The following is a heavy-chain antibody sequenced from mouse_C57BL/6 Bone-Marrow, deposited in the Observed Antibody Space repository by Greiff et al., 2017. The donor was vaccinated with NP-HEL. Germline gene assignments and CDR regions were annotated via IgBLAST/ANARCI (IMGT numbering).Heavy chain of an antibody. CDR2: ISSGGDYN. CDR3: TRVTDYSGSSYVGFAY. Sequence: DVKLVESGEGLVKPGGSLKLSCAASGFNFSSYAMSWVRQTPEKRLEWVAYISSGGDYNYYAETVKGRFTISRDNARNTLYLQMRSLKSEDTAMYYCTRVTDYSGSSYVGFAYWGQGTLVTVSA. V-gene: IGHV5-9-1*02. J-gene: IGHJ3*01. D-gene: IGHD1-1*01. CDR1: GFNFSSYA.